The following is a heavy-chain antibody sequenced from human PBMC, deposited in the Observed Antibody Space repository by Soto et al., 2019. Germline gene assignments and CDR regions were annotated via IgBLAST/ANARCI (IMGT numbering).Heavy chain of an antibody. J-gene: IGHJ4*02. Sequence: QVQLVESGGGVVQPGKSLRLSCAASGFSFSNYAMHWVRQAPGKGLEWVAVIWYDGSNKYYADSVKGRFTTSKDNSQTTVYLQMNSLRAEDTAVYYCTRDPYGGSRYYFDSWGQGTLVTVSS. V-gene: IGHV3-33*01. CDR1: GFSFSNYA. D-gene: IGHD1-26*01. CDR3: TRDPYGGSRYYFDS. CDR2: IWYDGSNK.